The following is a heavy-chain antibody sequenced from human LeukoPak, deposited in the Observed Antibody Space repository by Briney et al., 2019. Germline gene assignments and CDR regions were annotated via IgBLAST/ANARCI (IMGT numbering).Heavy chain of an antibody. CDR1: GYTFTNYG. CDR3: ARDINYYYDSRGYYDYFDY. D-gene: IGHD3-22*01. Sequence: ASVKVSCKASGYTFTNYGMSWVRQAPGQGLEWMGWISAYNGNTKYAQKLQGRVTMTTDTSTSTAYMELRSLRSDDTAVYYCARDINYYYDSRGYYDYFDYWGQGTLVTVSS. CDR2: ISAYNGNT. V-gene: IGHV1-18*01. J-gene: IGHJ4*02.